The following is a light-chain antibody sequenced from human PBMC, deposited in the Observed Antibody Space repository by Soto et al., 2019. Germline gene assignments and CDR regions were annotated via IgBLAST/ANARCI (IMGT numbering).Light chain of an antibody. Sequence: QSVLTQPPSLSGAPGQRVTISCTGSRSNIGAGYDVHWYQHLPGTAPKVLIFDNSNRPSGVPDRFSGSKSGTSASLAITGLQAEDDAVYYCHSYDVSLRGPAFGGGTQLTVL. CDR1: RSNIGAGYD. CDR2: DNS. CDR3: HSYDVSLRGPA. V-gene: IGLV1-40*01. J-gene: IGLJ2*01.